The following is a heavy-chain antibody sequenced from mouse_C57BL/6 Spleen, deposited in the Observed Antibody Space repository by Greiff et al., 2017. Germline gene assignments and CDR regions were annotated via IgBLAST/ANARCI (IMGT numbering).Heavy chain of an antibody. CDR2: IYPGGGDT. CDR3: ARFRVTTVVLDY. J-gene: IGHJ2*01. CDR1: GYAFSSYW. V-gene: IGHV1-80*01. D-gene: IGHD1-1*01. Sequence: QVQLQQSGAELVKPGASVKISCKASGYAFSSYWMNWVQQRPGKGLEWIGQIYPGGGDTNYNGKFKGKATLTVDKSSSTAYMQLSSLTSEDSAVYFCARFRVTTVVLDYWGQGTTLTVSS.